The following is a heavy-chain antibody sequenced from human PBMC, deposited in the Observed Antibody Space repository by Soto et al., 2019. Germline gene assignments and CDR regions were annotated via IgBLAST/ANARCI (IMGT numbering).Heavy chain of an antibody. Sequence: QVQLVESGGGVVQPGRSLRLSCAASGFTFSSYGMHWVRQAPGKGLEWVAVISYDGSNKYYADSVKGRFTISRDNSKNTLYLQMNSLRAEDTAVYYCARVFAGDYGGNPGDYWAQGTLVTVSS. V-gene: IGHV3-30*03. CDR1: GFTFSSYG. CDR3: ARVFAGDYGGNPGDY. CDR2: ISYDGSNK. D-gene: IGHD4-17*01. J-gene: IGHJ1*01.